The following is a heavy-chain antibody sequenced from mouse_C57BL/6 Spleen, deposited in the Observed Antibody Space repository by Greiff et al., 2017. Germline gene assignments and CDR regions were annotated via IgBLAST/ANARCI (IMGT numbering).Heavy chain of an antibody. CDR3: ARGGYDDAMDY. D-gene: IGHD2-2*01. Sequence: VQLKESGPGLVKPSQSLSLTCSVTGYSITSGYYWNWIRQFPGNKLEWMGYISYDGSNNYNPSLKNRISITRDTSKNQFFLKLNSVTTEDTATYYCARGGYDDAMDYWGQGTSVTVSS. CDR1: GYSITSGYY. J-gene: IGHJ4*01. V-gene: IGHV3-6*01. CDR2: ISYDGSN.